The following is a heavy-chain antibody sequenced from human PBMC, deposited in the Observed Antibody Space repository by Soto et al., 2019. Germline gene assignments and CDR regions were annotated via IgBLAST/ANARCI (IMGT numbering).Heavy chain of an antibody. Sequence: PGGSLRLSWAASGFTFSSYAMNWVRQAPGKGLEWVSVISGSDGSTYYADSVKGRFTISRDNSKNTLNLQMNSLRAEDTAVYYCARRSSSWYFDYWGQGTLVTVSS. CDR1: GFTFSSYA. CDR3: ARRSSSWYFDY. J-gene: IGHJ4*02. D-gene: IGHD6-13*01. V-gene: IGHV3-23*01. CDR2: ISGSDGST.